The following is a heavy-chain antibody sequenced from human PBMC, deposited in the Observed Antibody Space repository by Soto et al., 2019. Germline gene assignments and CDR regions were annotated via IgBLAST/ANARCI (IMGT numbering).Heavy chain of an antibody. CDR1: GFTFNNFV. Sequence: EVHLVESGGGLVQPGGSPRLSCAASGFTFNNFVLTWVRQAPGKGLEWVSTISGAGANTYYADSVKGRFTISRDNSKNTLYLQMFSLRAEDTAVYFCAKDRDVVVVIAAAATGAFDVWGQGTMVTVSS. J-gene: IGHJ3*01. CDR3: AKDRDVVVVIAAAATGAFDV. CDR2: ISGAGANT. V-gene: IGHV3-23*04. D-gene: IGHD2-15*01.